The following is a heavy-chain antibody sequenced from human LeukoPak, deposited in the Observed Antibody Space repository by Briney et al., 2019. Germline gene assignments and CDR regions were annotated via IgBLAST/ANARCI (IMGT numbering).Heavy chain of an antibody. CDR1: GFTFRSYG. V-gene: IGHV3-33*01. Sequence: GSLRLSCAASGFTFRSYGMHWVRQAPGKGLEWVTGIWYDGSDKYYADSVKGRFTISRDNSKNTMNLQMNSLRAEDTAVYYCARDRGDGSGSHPYDFWGQGTLVTVSS. J-gene: IGHJ4*02. CDR3: ARDRGDGSGSHPYDF. D-gene: IGHD3-10*01. CDR2: IWYDGSDK.